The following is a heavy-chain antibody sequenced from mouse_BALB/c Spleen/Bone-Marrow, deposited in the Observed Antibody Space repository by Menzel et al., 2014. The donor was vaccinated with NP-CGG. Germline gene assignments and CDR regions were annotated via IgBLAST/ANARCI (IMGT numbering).Heavy chain of an antibody. V-gene: IGHV2-9*02. J-gene: IGHJ3*01. Sequence: QVQLKESGPGLVAPSQSLSITCTVSGFSLTNYGIHWLRQPPGQGLEWLGVIWAGGSTNYNSALMSRLSINKDNSKRQVFLKMNSLKTDDTAMYYCARDPGYSGNYLFVYWGQGTLVTVSA. CDR2: IWAGGST. D-gene: IGHD2-1*01. CDR1: GFSLTNYG. CDR3: ARDPGYSGNYLFVY.